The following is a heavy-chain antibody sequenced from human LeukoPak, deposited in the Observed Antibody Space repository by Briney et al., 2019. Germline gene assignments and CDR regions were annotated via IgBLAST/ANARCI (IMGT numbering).Heavy chain of an antibody. Sequence: GASVKVSCKASGYTFITHGLTWVRQAPGQGLEWMGWISAYNGNTIYAQTLQDRLTMTTDTSTSTAYMELRSLRSDDTAVYYCARDQGLPYYDILTALYYYYYGMDVWGQGTTVTVSS. D-gene: IGHD3-9*01. CDR3: ARDQGLPYYDILTALYYYYYGMDV. J-gene: IGHJ6*02. CDR1: GYTFITHG. CDR2: ISAYNGNT. V-gene: IGHV1-18*01.